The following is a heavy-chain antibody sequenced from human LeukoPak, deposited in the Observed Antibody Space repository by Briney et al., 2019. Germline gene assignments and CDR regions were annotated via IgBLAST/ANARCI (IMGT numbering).Heavy chain of an antibody. CDR2: IYYSGST. CDR3: ARAQALNWFDP. Sequence: KPSETLSLXCTVSGGSISSYYWSWIRQPPGKGLEWVGYIYYSGSTNYNPSLKSRVTISVDTSKNQFSLKLSSVTAADTAVYYCARAQALNWFDPWGQGTLVTVSS. J-gene: IGHJ5*02. V-gene: IGHV4-59*01. CDR1: GGSISSYY.